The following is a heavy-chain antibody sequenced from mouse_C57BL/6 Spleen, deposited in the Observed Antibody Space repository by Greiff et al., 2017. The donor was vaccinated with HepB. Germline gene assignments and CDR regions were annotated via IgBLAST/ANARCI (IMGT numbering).Heavy chain of an antibody. V-gene: IGHV1-15*01. D-gene: IGHD1-1*01. CDR2: IDPETGGT. CDR3: TREGIYNYGSSYDYAMDY. J-gene: IGHJ4*01. CDR1: GYTFTDYE. Sequence: QVQLQQSGAELVRPGASVTLSCKASGYTFTDYEMHWVKQTPVHGLEWIGAIDPETGGTAYNQKFKGKAILTADKSSSTAYMELRSLTSEDSAVYYCTREGIYNYGSSYDYAMDYWGQGTSVTVSS.